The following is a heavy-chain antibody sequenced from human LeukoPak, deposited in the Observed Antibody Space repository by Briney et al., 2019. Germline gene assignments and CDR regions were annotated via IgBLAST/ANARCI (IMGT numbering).Heavy chain of an antibody. V-gene: IGHV1-2*02. CDR2: INPNSGGT. D-gene: IGHD3-3*01. J-gene: IGHJ3*02. CDR1: GYTFTGYY. Sequence: WASVKVSCKASGYTFTGYYMHWVRQAPGQGLEWMGWINPNSGGTNYAQKFQGRVTMTRDTSISTAYMELSRLRSDDTAVYYCAVLRFLEWLYAFDIWGQGTMVTVSS. CDR3: AVLRFLEWLYAFDI.